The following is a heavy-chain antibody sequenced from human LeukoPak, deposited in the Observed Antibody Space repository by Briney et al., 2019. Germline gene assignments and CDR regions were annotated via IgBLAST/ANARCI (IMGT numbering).Heavy chain of an antibody. V-gene: IGHV4-34*01. CDR2: INHSGNT. J-gene: IGHJ6*02. Sequence: SETLSLTCAVYGGSFSDYYWSWIRQPPGKGLGWIGEINHSGNTNYNPFLKSRVTISVDRSKNQFSLKLSSVTAADTAVYYCARVVTPWYGMDVWGQGTTVTVSS. CDR3: ARVVTPWYGMDV. D-gene: IGHD4-23*01. CDR1: GGSFSDYY.